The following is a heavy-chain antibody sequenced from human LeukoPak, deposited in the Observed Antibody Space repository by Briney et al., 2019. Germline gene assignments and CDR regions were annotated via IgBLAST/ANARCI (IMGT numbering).Heavy chain of an antibody. D-gene: IGHD3-10*01. CDR3: AKRASGSGTSLYYFDY. V-gene: IGHV3-33*06. Sequence: GGSLRLSCAASGFTFSNYDVHWVRQAPGKGLEWVAVIWYDGSNKYYVDSVKGRFTISRDNSKNTLYLQMNSLRAEDTAVYYCAKRASGSGTSLYYFDYWGQGTLVTVSS. CDR1: GFTFSNYD. J-gene: IGHJ4*02. CDR2: IWYDGSNK.